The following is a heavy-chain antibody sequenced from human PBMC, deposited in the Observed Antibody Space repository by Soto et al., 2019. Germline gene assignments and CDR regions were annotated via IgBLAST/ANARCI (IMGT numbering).Heavy chain of an antibody. CDR3: TSHDATEQNFVPY. D-gene: IGHD1-7*01. V-gene: IGHV3-15*07. CDR1: GFTFSDAW. J-gene: IGHJ4*02. CDR2: IKSKAYGGTA. Sequence: EVQLVESGGGLAKPGGSLRLSCAASGFTFSDAWMNWARQAPGKGLEWVGRIKSKAYGGTADYSAPVRGRFTISRDDSTATMYLQMNSLETEDTGVYYCTSHDATEQNFVPYWGQGTLVTVSS.